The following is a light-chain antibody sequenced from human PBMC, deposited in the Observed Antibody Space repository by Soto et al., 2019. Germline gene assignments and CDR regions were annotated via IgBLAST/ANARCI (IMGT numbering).Light chain of an antibody. Sequence: DIVMTQSPDSLAVSLVERATINCKSSQSVLYNSNNKNYLAWYQQKPGQPPKLLIYWASTRESGVPDRFSGSGSGTYFTLTISSLQAEDVAVYYCQQYYSTPYTFGQGTKLEIK. J-gene: IGKJ2*01. CDR3: QQYYSTPYT. V-gene: IGKV4-1*01. CDR1: QSVLYNSNNKNY. CDR2: WAS.